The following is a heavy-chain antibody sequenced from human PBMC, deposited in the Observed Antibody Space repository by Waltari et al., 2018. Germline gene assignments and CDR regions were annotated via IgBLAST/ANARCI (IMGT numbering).Heavy chain of an antibody. D-gene: IGHD6-13*01. CDR1: GYTFTGYY. V-gene: IGHV1-2*02. Sequence: QVQLVQSGAEVKKPGASVKVSCKASGYTFTGYYMHWVRQAPGQGLEWMGWINPSSGGRNDEQKFQGKVTMTRDTSISTAYMELSRLRSDDTAVYYCARGIAAAAPTAPDYWGQGTLVTVSS. CDR2: INPSSGGR. J-gene: IGHJ4*02. CDR3: ARGIAAAAPTAPDY.